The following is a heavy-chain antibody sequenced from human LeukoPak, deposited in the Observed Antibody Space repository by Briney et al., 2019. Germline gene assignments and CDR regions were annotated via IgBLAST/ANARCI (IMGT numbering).Heavy chain of an antibody. CDR1: GYTFTGYY. CDR3: ARERGSYGAFDI. J-gene: IGHJ3*02. Sequence: ASVKVSCKASGYTFTGYYMHWVRQAPGQGLEWMGWINPNSGGTNYAQKFQGRVTMTRDTSISTAYMELSRLRSDYTAVYYCARERGSYGAFDIWGQGTMVTVSS. D-gene: IGHD1-26*01. V-gene: IGHV1-2*02. CDR2: INPNSGGT.